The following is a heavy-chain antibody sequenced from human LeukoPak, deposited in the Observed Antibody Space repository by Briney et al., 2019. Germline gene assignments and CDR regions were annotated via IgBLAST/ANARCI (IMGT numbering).Heavy chain of an antibody. CDR2: IYYSGST. Sequence: SETLSLTCTVPGGSISSYYWSWIRQPPGKGLEWIGYIYYSGSTNYNPSLKSRVTISVDTSKNQFSLKLSSVTAADTAVYYCARVPQLDYCSSTSCYTGGYYFDYWGQGTLVTVSS. D-gene: IGHD2-2*02. CDR3: ARVPQLDYCSSTSCYTGGYYFDY. J-gene: IGHJ4*02. V-gene: IGHV4-59*01. CDR1: GGSISSYY.